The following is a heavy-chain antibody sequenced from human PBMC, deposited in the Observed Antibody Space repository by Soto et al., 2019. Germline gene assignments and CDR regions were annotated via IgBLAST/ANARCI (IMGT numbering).Heavy chain of an antibody. J-gene: IGHJ6*02. CDR3: ARDPRYYDILTGLGYYGMDV. CDR2: IYYSGST. Sequence: SETLSLTCTVSGGSISSGGYYWSWIRQHPGKGLEWIGYIYYSGSTYYNPSLKSRVTISVDTSKNQFSLKLSSVTAADTAVYYCARDPRYYDILTGLGYYGMDVWGQGTTVTVSS. D-gene: IGHD3-9*01. V-gene: IGHV4-31*03. CDR1: GGSISSGGYY.